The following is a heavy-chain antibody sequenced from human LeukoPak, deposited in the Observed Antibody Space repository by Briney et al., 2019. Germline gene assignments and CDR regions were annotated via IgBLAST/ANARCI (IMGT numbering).Heavy chain of an antibody. J-gene: IGHJ4*02. CDR1: GFTFSSYA. V-gene: IGHV3-21*01. D-gene: IGHD2-15*01. CDR3: ARGGWFDY. CDR2: ISSSSSYI. Sequence: GGSLRLSCTASGFTFSSYAMHWVRQAPGKGLEWVSSISSSSSYIYYADSVKGRFTISRDNAKNSLYLQMNSLRAEDTAVYYCARGGWFDYWGQGTLVTVSS.